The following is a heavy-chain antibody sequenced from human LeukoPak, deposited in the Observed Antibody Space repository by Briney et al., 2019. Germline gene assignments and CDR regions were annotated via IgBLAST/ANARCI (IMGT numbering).Heavy chain of an antibody. CDR3: ARGPGTVGLSP. D-gene: IGHD1/OR15-1a*01. Sequence: SETLSLTCNVSGTSFTHYYWSWIRQTPEKGLEWIGQISHSGDTSYNPSLRSRVTLSVDSSKNQFSLKVTSVTAADTGVYYCARGPGTVGLSPWGQGTLVTVSS. CDR2: ISHSGDT. CDR1: GTSFTHYY. J-gene: IGHJ5*02. V-gene: IGHV4-34*01.